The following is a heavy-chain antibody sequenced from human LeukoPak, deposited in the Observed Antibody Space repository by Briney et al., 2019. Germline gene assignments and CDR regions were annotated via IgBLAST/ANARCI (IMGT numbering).Heavy chain of an antibody. CDR1: SGSITSGSFY. V-gene: IGHV4-61*02. CDR3: ARGPYDTSGYGGVDYYYYHMDV. J-gene: IGHJ6*03. D-gene: IGHD3-22*01. CDR2: ISTSGTT. Sequence: PSETLSLTCTVSSGSITSGSFYWSWVRQPAGKGLEWIGRISTSGTTNYNPSLTSRVTISLDTPKNQFSLRLSSVTAADTAVYYCARGPYDTSGYGGVDYYYYHMDVWGKGTTVTVSS.